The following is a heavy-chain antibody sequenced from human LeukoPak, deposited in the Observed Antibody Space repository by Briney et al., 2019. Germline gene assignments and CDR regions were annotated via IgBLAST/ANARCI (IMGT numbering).Heavy chain of an antibody. CDR1: GYTFTGYY. CDR2: IVVGSGST. J-gene: IGHJ4*02. D-gene: IGHD1-1*01. V-gene: IGHV1-58*02. Sequence: SVKVSCKASGYTFTGYYMHWVRQARGQRLEWIGWIVVGSGSTNYAQKFQERVTITRDMSTSTAYMELSSLRSEDTAVYYCAATTGTTQENFDYWGQGTLVTVSS. CDR3: AATTGTTQENFDY.